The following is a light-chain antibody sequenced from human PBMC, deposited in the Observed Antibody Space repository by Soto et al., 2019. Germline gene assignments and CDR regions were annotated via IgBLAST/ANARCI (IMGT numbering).Light chain of an antibody. CDR2: AAS. J-gene: IGKJ4*01. V-gene: IGKV1-39*01. CDR3: QQTNRTPLT. Sequence: DIQMTQSPSSLSASVGDRVTITCRASQSISNYLNWFQQKPGEAPKVLIYAASSLQGGVPSRFSGSVSGTDFTLTSSSLQPEDFATYYCQQTNRTPLTFGGGTKVEIK. CDR1: QSISNY.